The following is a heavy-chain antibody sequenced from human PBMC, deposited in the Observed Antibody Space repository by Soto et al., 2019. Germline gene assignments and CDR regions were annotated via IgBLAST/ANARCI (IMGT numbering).Heavy chain of an antibody. V-gene: IGHV3-23*01. CDR1: GFTFSIYA. CDR2: ISGSGGST. D-gene: IGHD6-13*01. J-gene: IGHJ4*02. Sequence: PGGSLRLACAASGFTFSIYAMGWVRQAPGKGLEWVSAISGSGGSTYYADSVKGRFTISRDNSKNTLYLQMNSLRAEDTAVYYCAKDSPRYKYSSRVRFDYWDQGALVTVSS. CDR3: AKDSPRYKYSSRVRFDY.